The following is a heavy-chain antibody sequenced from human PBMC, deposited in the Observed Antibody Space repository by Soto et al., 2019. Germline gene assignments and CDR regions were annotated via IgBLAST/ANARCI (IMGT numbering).Heavy chain of an antibody. CDR3: ARGRSRNTNMDY. CDR1: GFTFSTYS. V-gene: IGHV3-21*01. Sequence: VHLVESGGGLVQPGGSLRLSCAASGFTFSTYSMNWVRQAPGKGLEWVSSISSSRGYTSYADSVKGRFTISRDNAKNSLFLQMDSLRDEDTAVYYCARGRSRNTNMDYWGQGTLVTVSS. CDR2: ISSSRGYT. D-gene: IGHD1-1*01. J-gene: IGHJ4*02.